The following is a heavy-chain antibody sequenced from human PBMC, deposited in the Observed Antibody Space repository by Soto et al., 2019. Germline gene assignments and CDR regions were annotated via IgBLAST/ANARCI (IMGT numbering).Heavy chain of an antibody. J-gene: IGHJ4*02. Sequence: QVQLVESGGGVVQPGGSLRLSCGASGFTFGSYGMHWVRQAPGKGLEWVAVIRYDGSDPEYADSVKGRVTISRDNSQNMLYLQMNSLSADDTAVYYCARGWTTPIDYWGQGTLVTVSS. D-gene: IGHD4-17*01. CDR2: IRYDGSDP. CDR3: ARGWTTPIDY. V-gene: IGHV3-33*01. CDR1: GFTFGSYG.